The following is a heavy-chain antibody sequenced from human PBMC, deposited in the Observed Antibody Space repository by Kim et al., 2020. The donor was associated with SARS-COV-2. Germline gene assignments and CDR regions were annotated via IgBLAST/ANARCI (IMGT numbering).Heavy chain of an antibody. Sequence: GGSLRLSCAVSGFTFSNHWMHWVRQDPGRGLVWVSRINTDGSTTNYADSVKGRFTISRDNAKNRLYLQMNSLRVEDTAVYYCARDLNWNQADYWGQGTLVTVSS. V-gene: IGHV3-74*01. CDR2: INTDGSTT. D-gene: IGHD1-1*01. J-gene: IGHJ4*02. CDR1: GFTFSNHW. CDR3: ARDLNWNQADY.